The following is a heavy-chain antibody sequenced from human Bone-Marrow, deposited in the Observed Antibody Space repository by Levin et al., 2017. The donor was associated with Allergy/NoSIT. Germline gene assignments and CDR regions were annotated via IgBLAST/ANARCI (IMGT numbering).Heavy chain of an antibody. D-gene: IGHD5-18*01. CDR3: AREWGGYSYGGRLGDYYYYGMDV. CDR2: IIPILGIA. Sequence: ASVKVSCKASGGTFSSYTISWVRQAPGQGLEWMGRIIPILGIANYAQKFQGRVTITADKSTSTAYMELSSLRSEDTAVYYCAREWGGYSYGGRLGDYYYYGMDVWGQGTTVTVSS. CDR1: GGTFSSYT. V-gene: IGHV1-69*04. J-gene: IGHJ6*02.